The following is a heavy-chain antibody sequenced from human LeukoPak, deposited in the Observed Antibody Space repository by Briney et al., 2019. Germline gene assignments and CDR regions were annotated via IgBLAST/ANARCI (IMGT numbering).Heavy chain of an antibody. D-gene: IGHD2/OR15-2a*01. CDR2: IYYSGTT. CDR3: ARGPFTREFDY. Sequence: PSETLSLTCTVSGGSISSYYWSWIRQPPGKGLEWIGYIYYSGTTNYNPSLKSRVTISVDTSKIQFSLKLSSVTAADTAVYYCARGPFTREFDYWGQGTLVTVSS. J-gene: IGHJ4*02. CDR1: GGSISSYY. V-gene: IGHV4-59*12.